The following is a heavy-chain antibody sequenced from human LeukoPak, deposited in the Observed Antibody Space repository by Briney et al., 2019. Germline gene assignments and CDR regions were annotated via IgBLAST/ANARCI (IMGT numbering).Heavy chain of an antibody. CDR2: IIPIFGTA. V-gene: IGHV1-69*13. CDR1: GGTFSSYA. CDR3: ARSGVYDSSGYYPTPFDY. D-gene: IGHD3-22*01. Sequence: ASVKVSCKASGGTFSSYAISWVRQAPGQGLEWMGGIIPIFGTANYAQKSQGRVTITADESTSTTYMELSSLRSEDTAVYYCARSGVYDSSGYYPTPFDYWGQGTLVTVSS. J-gene: IGHJ4*02.